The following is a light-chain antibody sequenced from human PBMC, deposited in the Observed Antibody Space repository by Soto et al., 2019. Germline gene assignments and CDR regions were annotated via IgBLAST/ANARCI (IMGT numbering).Light chain of an antibody. J-gene: IGLJ2*01. CDR3: SSYTSRNTLI. CDR1: SSDVGGYNY. CDR2: DVS. V-gene: IGLV2-14*01. Sequence: QSALTQPVSVSGSPGQFITISCTGTSSDVGGYNYVSWYQQHPGKVPKLLIYDVSNRPSGVSDRFSGSKSGNTASLAISGLQAEDEADYYCSSYTSRNTLIFDGGTKVTVL.